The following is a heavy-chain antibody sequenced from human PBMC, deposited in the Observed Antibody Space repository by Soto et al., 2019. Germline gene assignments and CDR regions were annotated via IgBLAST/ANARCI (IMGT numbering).Heavy chain of an antibody. Sequence: VQLVESGGGVVQPGRSLRLSCAASGFTFSSYGMHWVRQAPGKGLEWVAVIWYDGSNKYYADSVKGRFTISRDNSKNTLYLQMNSLRAEDTAVYYCARDPSLWFGELHNWFDPWGQGTLVTVSS. V-gene: IGHV3-33*01. CDR3: ARDPSLWFGELHNWFDP. J-gene: IGHJ5*02. CDR1: GFTFSSYG. D-gene: IGHD3-10*01. CDR2: IWYDGSNK.